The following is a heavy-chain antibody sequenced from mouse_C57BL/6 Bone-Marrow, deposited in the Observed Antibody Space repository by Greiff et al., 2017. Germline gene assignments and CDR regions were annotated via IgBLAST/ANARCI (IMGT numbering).Heavy chain of an antibody. Sequence: VQLQQSGPELVKPGASVKMSCKASGYTFTDYNMHWVKQSHGKSLEWIGYINPNNGGTSYNQKFKGKAKLTAVTSARTAYMELSSLTNEDSAVYYCTRRDMDYWGQGTSGTVSS. CDR3: TRRDMDY. J-gene: IGHJ4*01. V-gene: IGHV1-22*01. CDR1: GYTFTDYN. CDR2: INPNNGGT.